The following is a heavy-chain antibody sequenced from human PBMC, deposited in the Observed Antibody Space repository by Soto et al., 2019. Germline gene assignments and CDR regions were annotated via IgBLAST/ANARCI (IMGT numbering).Heavy chain of an antibody. CDR1: GCTISTFW. V-gene: IGHV3-74*01. J-gene: IGHJ5*02. CDR3: ATVATNSYNWLDP. Sequence: EVQLVESGGTLVQPGGYLRLSCAASGCTISTFWMHGVRQAPGKGLVWVSRINSDGSKTTYAASVKGRFTISRDNAKNTVYLQMDSLRAEDTAVYYCATVATNSYNWLDPWGQGTLVTVSS. CDR2: INSDGSKT. D-gene: IGHD5-12*01.